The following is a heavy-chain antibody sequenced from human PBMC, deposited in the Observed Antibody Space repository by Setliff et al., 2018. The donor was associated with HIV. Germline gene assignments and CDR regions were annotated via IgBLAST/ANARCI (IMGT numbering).Heavy chain of an antibody. CDR1: GGSISSNY. J-gene: IGHJ4*02. CDR3: ARGRGSSSSWPIDY. V-gene: IGHV4-59*06. Sequence: ETLSLTCTVSGGSISSNYWSWMRQPPGKGLEWIGYIYNTGSTYHSPSLESRVTISIDTSKNQFSLKLSSVTAADTAVYFCARGRGSSSSWPIDYWGQGTLVTVSS. D-gene: IGHD6-13*01. CDR2: IYNTGST.